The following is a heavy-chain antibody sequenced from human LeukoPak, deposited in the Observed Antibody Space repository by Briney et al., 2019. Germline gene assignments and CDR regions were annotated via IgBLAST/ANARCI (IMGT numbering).Heavy chain of an antibody. Sequence: SETLSLTCGVYGGSFSGYYWSWIRQPPGKGLEWIGNIYYSGSTNYNPSLKSRVSISVDTSKTQFSLKLSSVTAADTAVYYCARTTEGYCSRTSCYGGDYYYYMDVWGKGTAVTVSS. CDR1: GGSFSGYY. CDR2: IYYSGST. CDR3: ARTTEGYCSRTSCYGGDYYYYMDV. V-gene: IGHV4-59*01. J-gene: IGHJ6*03. D-gene: IGHD2-2*01.